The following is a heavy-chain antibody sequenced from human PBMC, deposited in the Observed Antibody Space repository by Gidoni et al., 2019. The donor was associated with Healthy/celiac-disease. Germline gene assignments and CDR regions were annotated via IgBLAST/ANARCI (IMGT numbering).Heavy chain of an antibody. V-gene: IGHV3-49*03. CDR2: IRSKAYGGTT. CDR1: GFTFGDYA. J-gene: IGHJ4*02. CDR3: SSLPLCSSTSCHDY. D-gene: IGHD2-2*01. Sequence: EVQLVESGGGLVQPGRSLRLSCTASGFTFGDYAMSWFRQAPGKGLEWVGFIRSKAYGGTTEYAASVKGRFTISRDDSKSIAYLQMNSLKTEDTAVYYCSSLPLCSSTSCHDYWGQGTLVTVSS.